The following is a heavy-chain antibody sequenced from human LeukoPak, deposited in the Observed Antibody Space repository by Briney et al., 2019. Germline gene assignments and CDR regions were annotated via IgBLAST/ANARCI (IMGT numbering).Heavy chain of an antibody. CDR2: IWYDGNKK. D-gene: IGHD3-16*01. V-gene: IGHV3-33*01. Sequence: GGSLRLSCAASGFTFGSYGMHWVRQAPGKGLEWVAIIWYDGNKKDYADSVKGRFTISRDNSKNTLYLQMNSLRAEDTAVYYCARGFPDKVWGNSRPTAGYFQHWGQGTLVTVSS. CDR3: ARGFPDKVWGNSRPTAGYFQH. J-gene: IGHJ1*01. CDR1: GFTFGSYG.